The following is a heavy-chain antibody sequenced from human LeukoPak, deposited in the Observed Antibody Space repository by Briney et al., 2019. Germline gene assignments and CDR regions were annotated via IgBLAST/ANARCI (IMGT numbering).Heavy chain of an antibody. J-gene: IGHJ6*02. CDR1: GGSISSGSYY. D-gene: IGHD3-22*01. V-gene: IGHV4-61*02. CDR3: ARGSSGYDSSGYSNYYYYGMDV. Sequence: MTSQTLSLTCTVSGGSISSGSYYWSWIRQPAGKGLEWIGRIYTSGSTNYNPSLKSRVTISVDTSKNQFSLKLSSVTAADTAVYYCARGSSGYDSSGYSNYYYYGMDVWGQGTTVTVSS. CDR2: IYTSGST.